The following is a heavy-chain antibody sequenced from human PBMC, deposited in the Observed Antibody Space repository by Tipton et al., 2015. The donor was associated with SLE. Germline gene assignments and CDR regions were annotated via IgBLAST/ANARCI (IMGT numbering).Heavy chain of an antibody. D-gene: IGHD4-23*01. Sequence: SLRLSCAASGFTFSSYAMTWVRQAPGTGLEWVSGIRGSGGGTFYADSVKGRFTISRDNSKNTVYLQMNSLRAEDTAVYFCAKSPVDQGGNFEALDSWGQGTLVAVSS. CDR1: GFTFSSYA. CDR3: AKSPVDQGGNFEALDS. CDR2: IRGSGGGT. J-gene: IGHJ4*02. V-gene: IGHV3-23*01.